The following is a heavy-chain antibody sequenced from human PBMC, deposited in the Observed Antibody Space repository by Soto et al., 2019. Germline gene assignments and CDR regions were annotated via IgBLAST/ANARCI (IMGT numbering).Heavy chain of an antibody. CDR2: FYYGGSP. Sequence: QLQLQESGPGLVKPSETLPLTCSVSGGSISSSSYNWGWIRQPPGKGLEWIGSFYYGGSPYYHPSLKSRVTISVDTSKNQFYLNLNSVTAADTAVYYCARLPLRRTREDVDYWGQGTLVAVSS. J-gene: IGHJ4*02. CDR1: GGSISSSSYN. CDR3: ARLPLRRTREDVDY. D-gene: IGHD4-17*01. V-gene: IGHV4-39*01.